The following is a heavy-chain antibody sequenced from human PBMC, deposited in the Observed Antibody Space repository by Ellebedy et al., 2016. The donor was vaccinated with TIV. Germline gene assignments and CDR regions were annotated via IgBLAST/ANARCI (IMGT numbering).Heavy chain of an antibody. CDR2: INPSGGNT. V-gene: IGHV1-46*01. J-gene: IGHJ4*02. CDR1: GYTFTNYY. Sequence: AASVKVSCKATGYTFTNYYVHWVRQAPGQGLEWMGIINPSGGNTYYTQKFQGRVTMTSDTSTSTVYMDLSSLRSEDTAVYYCASQSMDYWGQGTLVTVSS. CDR3: ASQSMDY.